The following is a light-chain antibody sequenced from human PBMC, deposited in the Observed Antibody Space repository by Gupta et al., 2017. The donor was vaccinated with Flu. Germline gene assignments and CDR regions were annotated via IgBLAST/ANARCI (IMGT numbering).Light chain of an antibody. J-gene: IGKJ4*01. CDR1: QSLDSNY. Sequence: EIVLTQSPGTLSLSPGERATLSCRASQSLDSNYLAWYQQKPGQAPRLLLYGVSSRATGIPDRFSGSGSGTDFTLTINRLEPEDFAVYYCQQYGRSPPFGGGTKVEIK. CDR2: GVS. CDR3: QQYGRSPP. V-gene: IGKV3-20*01.